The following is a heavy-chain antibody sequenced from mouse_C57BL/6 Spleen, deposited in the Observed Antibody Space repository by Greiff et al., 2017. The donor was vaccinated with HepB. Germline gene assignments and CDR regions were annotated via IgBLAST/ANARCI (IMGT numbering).Heavy chain of an antibody. J-gene: IGHJ1*03. CDR3: ARTWYYGSSSYWYFDV. V-gene: IGHV5-16*01. CDR1: GFTFSDYY. D-gene: IGHD1-1*01. Sequence: EVKLQESEGGLVQPGSSMKLSCTASGFTFSDYYMAWVRQVPEKGLEWVANINYDGSSTYYLDSLKSRFIISRDNAKNILYLQMSRLKSEDTATYYCARTWYYGSSSYWYFDVWGTGTTVTVSS. CDR2: INYDGSST.